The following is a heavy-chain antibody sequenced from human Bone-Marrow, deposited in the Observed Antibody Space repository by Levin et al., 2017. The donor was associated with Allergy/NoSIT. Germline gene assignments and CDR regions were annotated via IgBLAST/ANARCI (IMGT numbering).Heavy chain of an antibody. CDR3: AKDRGKGAASRPTS. J-gene: IGHJ5*02. CDR2: ISGSGGPT. D-gene: IGHD6-13*01. Sequence: GESLKISCAASGFRFNDYAMSWVRQAPGKGLEWVSAISGSGGPTYYADSVKGRFTLSRDNSKNTLYLQMNSLSADDTAVYFCAKDRGKGAASRPTSWGQGTLVTVSS. CDR1: GFRFNDYA. V-gene: IGHV3-23*01.